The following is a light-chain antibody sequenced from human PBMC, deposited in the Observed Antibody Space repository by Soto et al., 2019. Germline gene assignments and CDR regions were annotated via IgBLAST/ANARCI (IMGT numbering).Light chain of an antibody. V-gene: IGKV3-11*01. CDR2: DAS. J-gene: IGKJ4*01. CDR3: QQRSNWLT. Sequence: EILFTQSPATLSLSPGERATLSCRASQSVSRNLAWYQQKPGQAPRLLIYDASNRASGIPARFSGSGSGTDFTLTISSLESEDFAVYYCQQRSNWLTFGGGTKVDIK. CDR1: QSVSRN.